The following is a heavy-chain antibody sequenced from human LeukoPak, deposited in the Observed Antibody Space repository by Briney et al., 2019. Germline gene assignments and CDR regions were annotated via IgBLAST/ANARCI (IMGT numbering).Heavy chain of an antibody. CDR1: GFTFSSSG. CDR3: ARDYSSSARADYGMDV. J-gene: IGHJ6*02. Sequence: GGSLRLSCVASGFTFSSSGMHWVRQAPGKGLEYGKGLEHVSGISGNGGSTYYGNSVKGRFTISRDNSKNTLYLQMGSLRGEDMAVYYCARDYSSSARADYGMDVWGQGTTVTVSS. CDR2: ISGNGGST. D-gene: IGHD6-6*01. V-gene: IGHV3-64*01.